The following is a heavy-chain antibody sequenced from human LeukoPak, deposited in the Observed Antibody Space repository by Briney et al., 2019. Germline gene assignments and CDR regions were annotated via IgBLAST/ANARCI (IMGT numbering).Heavy chain of an antibody. D-gene: IGHD3-22*01. CDR1: GGSISSYY. Sequence: SETLSLTCTVSGGSISSYYWSWIRQPPGKGLEWIGYIYYSGSTNYNPSLKSRVSISVDTSKNQFSLKLSSVTAADTAVYYCAKRKASTYYYDSSGYYWDYWGQGTLVTVSS. V-gene: IGHV4-59*12. CDR2: IYYSGST. CDR3: AKRKASTYYYDSSGYYWDY. J-gene: IGHJ4*02.